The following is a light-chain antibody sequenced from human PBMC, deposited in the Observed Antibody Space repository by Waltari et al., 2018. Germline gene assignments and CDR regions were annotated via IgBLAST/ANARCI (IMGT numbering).Light chain of an antibody. J-gene: IGLJ2*01. CDR3: SSYAGSNGVL. CDR1: SRDIGAYNY. Sequence: QSALTQPPSASGSPGQSVTISSRGTSRDIGAYNYVSWYQPHPGKAPKPMFYEVIKRPSGVPPLFSGSKSGNTASLTVSELQAEDEADYYCSSYAGSNGVLFGGGTKVTVL. V-gene: IGLV2-8*01. CDR2: EVI.